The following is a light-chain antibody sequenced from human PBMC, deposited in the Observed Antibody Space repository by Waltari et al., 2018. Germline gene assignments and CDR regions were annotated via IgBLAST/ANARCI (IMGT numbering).Light chain of an antibody. Sequence: QLVLTQSPSASASLGASVKIPCTLSSEHSLYDIAWHQQHRERGPRFLIRLNSDGSHTKGDGIPDRFSGSSSGAGRYLIISILQYEDEADYYCQTWDPYIVVCGGGTKLTVL. CDR3: QTWDPYIVV. CDR1: SEHSLYD. J-gene: IGLJ2*01. V-gene: IGLV4-69*01. CDR2: LNSDGSH.